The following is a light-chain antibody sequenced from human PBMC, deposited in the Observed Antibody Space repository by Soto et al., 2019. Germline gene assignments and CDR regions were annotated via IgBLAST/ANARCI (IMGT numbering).Light chain of an antibody. CDR1: PSVTNF. V-gene: IGKV3-11*01. J-gene: IGKJ5*01. CDR3: QQRNVWPPVT. CDR2: GAF. Sequence: VLTQSPGTLSLSPGEIATLSFRASPSVTNFLACYQQKPGQAPRLLIYGAFNRATGIPARFSGSGSGTDFTLTISSLEPEDSAVYYCQQRNVWPPVTFGQGTRLEIK.